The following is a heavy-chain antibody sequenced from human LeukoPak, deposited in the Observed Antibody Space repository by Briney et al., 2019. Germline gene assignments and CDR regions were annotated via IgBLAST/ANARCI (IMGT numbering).Heavy chain of an antibody. CDR1: GFTFSSYA. CDR3: ARDLRSGFFGVVIISNWFDP. CDR2: ISYDGSNK. V-gene: IGHV3-30*04. D-gene: IGHD3-3*01. Sequence: GGSLRLSCAASGFTFSSYAMHWVRQAPGKGLEWVAVISYDGSNKYYAASVKGRFTISRDNSKNTLYLQMNSLRAEDTAVYYCARDLRSGFFGVVIISNWFDPWGQGTLVTVSS. J-gene: IGHJ5*02.